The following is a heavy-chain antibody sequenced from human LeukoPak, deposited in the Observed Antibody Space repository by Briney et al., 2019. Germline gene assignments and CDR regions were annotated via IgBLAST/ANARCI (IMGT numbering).Heavy chain of an antibody. CDR1: GGSISSYY. Sequence: PSETLSLTCTVSGGSISSYYWSWIRQPPGKGLEWIGYIYYSGSTNYSPSLKSRVTISVDTSKNQFSLKLSSVTAADTAVYYCARQAYCSSTSCYPFDYWGQGTLVTVSS. V-gene: IGHV4-59*08. D-gene: IGHD2-2*01. CDR2: IYYSGST. J-gene: IGHJ4*02. CDR3: ARQAYCSSTSCYPFDY.